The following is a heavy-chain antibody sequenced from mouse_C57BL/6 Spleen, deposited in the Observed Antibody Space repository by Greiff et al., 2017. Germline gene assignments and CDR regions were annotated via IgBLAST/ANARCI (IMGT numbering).Heavy chain of an antibody. Sequence: VQLQQSGTVLARPGASVKMSCKTSGYTFTSYWMYWVKQRPGQGLEWIGAIYPGNSDTSYNQKFKGKAKLTAVTSASTAYMELSSLTNEDSAVXYCARDHYYGSSYDYFDYWGQGTTLTVSS. CDR1: GYTFTSYW. J-gene: IGHJ2*01. D-gene: IGHD1-1*01. CDR3: ARDHYYGSSYDYFDY. CDR2: IYPGNSDT. V-gene: IGHV1-5*01.